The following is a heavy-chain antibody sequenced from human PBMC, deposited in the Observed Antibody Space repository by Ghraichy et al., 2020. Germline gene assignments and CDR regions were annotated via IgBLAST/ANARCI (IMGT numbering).Heavy chain of an antibody. CDR2: ISGSGGST. CDR1: GFTFSSYA. V-gene: IGHV3-23*01. CDR3: AKDRGGDGYKGGIPLEFDY. D-gene: IGHD5-24*01. J-gene: IGHJ4*02. Sequence: GGSLRLSCAASGFTFSSYAMSWVRQAPGKGLEWVSAISGSGGSTYYADSVKGRFTISRDNSKNTLYLQMNSLRAEDTAVYYCAKDRGGDGYKGGIPLEFDYWGQGTLVTVSS.